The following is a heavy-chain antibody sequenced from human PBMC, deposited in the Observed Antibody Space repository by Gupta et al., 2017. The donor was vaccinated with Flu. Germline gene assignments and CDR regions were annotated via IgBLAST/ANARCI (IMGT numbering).Heavy chain of an antibody. CDR2: VDNDGSGT. Sequence: MHWVRQVPGKGLVWVSRVDNDGSGTSYADSVKGRFTISRDNAKNTLYLQMNSLRAEDTAVYYCANVFEYWGQGTLAPVPS. V-gene: IGHV3-74*01. J-gene: IGHJ4*02. CDR3: ANVFEY.